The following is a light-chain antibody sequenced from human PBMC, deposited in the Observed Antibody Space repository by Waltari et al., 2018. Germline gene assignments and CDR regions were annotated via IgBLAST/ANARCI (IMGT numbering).Light chain of an antibody. J-gene: IGKJ1*01. CDR2: DGS. V-gene: IGKV3-20*01. CDR3: QKYRRLPAP. Sequence: EIVLTPSPGTLSLSTGQRATLFCRASQSVGRTLAWYQQKPGQAPRLLIYDGSTRATSIPDRFRATESETDFNYTISRLKPEDFSVYCCQKYRRLPAPFNRGTTVEMK. CDR1: QSVGRT.